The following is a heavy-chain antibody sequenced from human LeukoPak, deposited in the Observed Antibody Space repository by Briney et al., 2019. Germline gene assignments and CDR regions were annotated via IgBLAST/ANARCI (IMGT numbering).Heavy chain of an antibody. CDR3: ASAPRYDYYFGY. V-gene: IGHV4-30-4*01. CDR1: GGSISSGDYY. J-gene: IGHJ4*02. D-gene: IGHD5-12*01. Sequence: SETLSLTCTVSGGSISSGDYYWSWIRQPPGKGLEWIGYIYYSGSTYYNPSLKSRVTISVDTSKNQFSLKLSSVTAADTAVYYCASAPRYDYYFGYWGQGTLVTVSS. CDR2: IYYSGST.